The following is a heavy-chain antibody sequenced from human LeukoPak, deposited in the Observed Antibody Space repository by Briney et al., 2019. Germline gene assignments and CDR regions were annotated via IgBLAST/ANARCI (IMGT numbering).Heavy chain of an antibody. CDR2: IYTSGST. Sequence: PSETLSLTCAVSGGSISSGSYYWSWIRQPAGKGLEWIGRIYTSGSTNYNPSLKSRVTMSVDTSKNQFSLKLSSVTAADTAVYYCAREWSYSSGWYGSYYYYYYMDVWGKGTTVTISS. V-gene: IGHV4-61*02. J-gene: IGHJ6*03. CDR3: AREWSYSSGWYGSYYYYYYMDV. D-gene: IGHD6-19*01. CDR1: GGSISSGSYY.